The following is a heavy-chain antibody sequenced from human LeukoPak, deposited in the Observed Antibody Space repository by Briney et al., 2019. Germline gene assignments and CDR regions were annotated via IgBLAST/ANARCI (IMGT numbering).Heavy chain of an antibody. Sequence: SETLSLTCTVSGGSISSYYWSWIRQPPGKGVEWIGYIYYRGSTNYNPSLKSRVTISIDTSKNQFSLKLSSVTAADTAVYYCARNHCSGGSCYSDYWGQGTRVTVSS. J-gene: IGHJ4*02. V-gene: IGHV4-59*01. D-gene: IGHD2-15*01. CDR3: ARNHCSGGSCYSDY. CDR1: GGSISSYY. CDR2: IYYRGST.